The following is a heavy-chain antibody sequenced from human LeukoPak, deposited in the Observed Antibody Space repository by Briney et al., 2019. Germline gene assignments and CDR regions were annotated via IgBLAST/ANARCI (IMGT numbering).Heavy chain of an antibody. CDR1: GGSISSYY. Sequence: SETLSLTCTVSGGSISSYYWSWIRQPPGKGLEWIGYIYYSGSTNYNPSLKSRVTISVDTSKNQFSLKLSSVTAADTAVYYCARVVSGYSSSWCDYWGQGTLVTVSS. CDR3: ARVVSGYSSSWCDY. D-gene: IGHD6-13*01. CDR2: IYYSGST. J-gene: IGHJ4*02. V-gene: IGHV4-59*12.